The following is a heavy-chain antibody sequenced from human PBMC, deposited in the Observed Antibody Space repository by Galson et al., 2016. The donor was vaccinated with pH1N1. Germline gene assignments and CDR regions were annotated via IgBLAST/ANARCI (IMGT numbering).Heavy chain of an antibody. J-gene: IGHJ3*02. CDR3: ATYIVAPLFDAFDI. CDR1: GYSVSSGYY. Sequence: ETLSLTCAVSGYSVSSGYYWAWIRQPPGKGLEWIGSLYHSGSTYYNPSLKSRVTISVDTSKNQFSLNLNSVTAADTAVYYCATYIVAPLFDAFDIWGQGTMVTVSS. V-gene: IGHV4-38-2*01. CDR2: LYHSGST. D-gene: IGHD5-12*01.